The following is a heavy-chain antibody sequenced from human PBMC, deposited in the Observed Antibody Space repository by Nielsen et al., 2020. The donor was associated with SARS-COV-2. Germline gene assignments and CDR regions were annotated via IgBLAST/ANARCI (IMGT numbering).Heavy chain of an antibody. Sequence: GESLKISCAASGFTFSSYGMHWVRQAPGKGLEWVAVISYDGSNKYYADSVKGRFTISRDNSKNTLYLQMNSLRAEDTAVYYCVKGDCGGGSCYSSWGQGTLVTVSS. CDR3: VKGDCGGGSCYSS. CDR1: GFTFSSYG. V-gene: IGHV3-30*18. J-gene: IGHJ5*02. CDR2: ISYDGSNK. D-gene: IGHD2-15*01.